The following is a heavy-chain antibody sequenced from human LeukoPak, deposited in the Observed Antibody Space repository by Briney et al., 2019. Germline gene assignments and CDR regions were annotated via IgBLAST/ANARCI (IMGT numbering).Heavy chain of an antibody. V-gene: IGHV3-53*01. Sequence: GGSLRLSCAASGFTFSSYWMSWVRQAPGKGLEWVSVIHSGGSTYYADSVKGRFTVSRDNSKNTLYLQMNSLRAEDTAVYYCAVIDYWGQGTLVTVSS. J-gene: IGHJ4*02. CDR3: AVIDY. CDR2: IHSGGST. CDR1: GFTFSSYW.